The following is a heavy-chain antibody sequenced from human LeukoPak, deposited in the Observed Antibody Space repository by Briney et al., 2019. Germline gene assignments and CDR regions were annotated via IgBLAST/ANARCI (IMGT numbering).Heavy chain of an antibody. CDR1: GFTSSDYW. CDR2: IKQDGSAK. V-gene: IGHV3-7*03. CDR3: ARRYFDS. Sequence: GGSLRLSCAASGFTSSDYWMHWVRQAPGKGLEWVANIKQDGSAKYYVDSVKGRFTISRDNAKNSLYLQMNSLRAEDTAVYYCARRYFDSWGQGTLVTVSS. J-gene: IGHJ4*02.